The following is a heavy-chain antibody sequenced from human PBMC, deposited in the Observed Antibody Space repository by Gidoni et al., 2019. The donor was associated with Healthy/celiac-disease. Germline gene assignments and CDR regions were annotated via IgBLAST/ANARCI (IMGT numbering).Heavy chain of an antibody. CDR1: GGSISSSSYY. CDR3: ARLVIGDYGMDV. J-gene: IGHJ6*02. Sequence: QLQLQESGPGLVKPSETLSLTCTVSGGSISSSSYYWGWIRQPPGKGLEWIGSIYYSGSTYYNPSLKSRVTISVDTSKNQFSLKLSSVTAADTAVYYCARLVIGDYGMDVWGQGTTVTVSS. D-gene: IGHD3-22*01. CDR2: IYYSGST. V-gene: IGHV4-39*01.